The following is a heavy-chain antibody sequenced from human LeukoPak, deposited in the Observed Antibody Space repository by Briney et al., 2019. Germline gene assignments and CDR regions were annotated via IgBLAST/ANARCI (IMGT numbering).Heavy chain of an antibody. Sequence: ASVKVSCKASGDTFSSYAISWVRQAPGQGLEWMGGIIPIFGTANYAQKFQGRVTITADESTSTAYMELSSLRSEDTAVYYCARDGMSMDFYYYYGMDVWGQGTTVTVSS. CDR3: ARDGMSMDFYYYYGMDV. CDR1: GDTFSSYA. CDR2: IIPIFGTA. J-gene: IGHJ6*02. V-gene: IGHV1-69*13. D-gene: IGHD3/OR15-3a*01.